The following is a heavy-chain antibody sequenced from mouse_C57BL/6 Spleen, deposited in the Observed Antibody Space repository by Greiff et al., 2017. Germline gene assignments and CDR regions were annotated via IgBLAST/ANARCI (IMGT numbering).Heavy chain of an antibody. CDR1: GFTFSDYG. D-gene: IGHD3-2*02. Sequence: EVKLQESGGGLVKPGGSLILSCAASGFTFSDYGMHWVRPAPEKGLEWVAYISRGSSTIYYADTVKGRFTISRDKAKTTLVLQMTSLRSEDTAMYYGARGGTAQATWFAYWGQGTLVPVSA. J-gene: IGHJ3*01. CDR2: ISRGSSTI. V-gene: IGHV5-17*01. CDR3: ARGGTAQATWFAY.